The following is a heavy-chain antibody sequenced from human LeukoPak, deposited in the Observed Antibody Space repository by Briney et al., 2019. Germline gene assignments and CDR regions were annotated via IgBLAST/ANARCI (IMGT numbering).Heavy chain of an antibody. J-gene: IGHJ4*02. CDR3: AREQDYYGSGMAYFDY. Sequence: GGSLRLSCAASGFTFSSYAMHWVRQAPGKGLEWVAVISYDGSNKYYADSVKGRFTISRDSSKNTLYLQMNSLRAEDTAVYYCAREQDYYGSGMAYFDYWGQGTLVTVSS. CDR1: GFTFSSYA. D-gene: IGHD3-10*01. CDR2: ISYDGSNK. V-gene: IGHV3-30-3*01.